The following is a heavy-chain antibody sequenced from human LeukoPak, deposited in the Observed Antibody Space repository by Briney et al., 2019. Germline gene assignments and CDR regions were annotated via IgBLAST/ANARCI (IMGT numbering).Heavy chain of an antibody. J-gene: IGHJ3*02. CDR2: ISGSGTAT. V-gene: IGHV3-48*02. CDR3: ARSVIAVAGYDAFDI. CDR1: GFTFSSYA. D-gene: IGHD6-19*01. Sequence: SGGSLRLSCAASGFTFSSYAMSWVRQAPGMGLVWISTISGSGTATYYADSVKGRFTISRDNAKNSLYLEMNSLRDEDTAVYYCARSVIAVAGYDAFDIWGQGTVVTVSS.